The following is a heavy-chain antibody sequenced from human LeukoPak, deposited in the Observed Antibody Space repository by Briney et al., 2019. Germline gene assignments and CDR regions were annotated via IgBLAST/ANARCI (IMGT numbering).Heavy chain of an antibody. CDR2: IKQDGSEK. CDR1: GFTFSSYW. CDR3: ANSAGGCSGGSCYEGDY. Sequence: GGSLRLSCAASGFTFSSYWMSWVRQAPGKGLEWVANIKQDGSEKYYVDSVKGRFTISRDNSKNTLYLQMNSLRAEDTAVYYCANSAGGCSGGSCYEGDYWGQGTLVTVSS. V-gene: IGHV3-7*03. D-gene: IGHD2-15*01. J-gene: IGHJ4*02.